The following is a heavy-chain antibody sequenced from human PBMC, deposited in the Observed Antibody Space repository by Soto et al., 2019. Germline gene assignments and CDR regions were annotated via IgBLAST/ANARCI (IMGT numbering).Heavy chain of an antibody. V-gene: IGHV1-8*01. Sequence: ASVKVSCKASGYTFTSYDINWVRQATGQGLEWMGWMNPNSGNTGYAQKFQGKVTMTRNTSISTAYMELSSLRSEDTAVYYCARVFRGLTIFGVVPYYYYYMDVWGKGTTVTVSS. CDR1: GYTFTSYD. CDR3: ARVFRGLTIFGVVPYYYYYMDV. J-gene: IGHJ6*03. CDR2: MNPNSGNT. D-gene: IGHD3-3*01.